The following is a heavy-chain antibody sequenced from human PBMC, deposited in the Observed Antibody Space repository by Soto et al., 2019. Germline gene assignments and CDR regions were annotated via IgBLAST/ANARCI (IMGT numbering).Heavy chain of an antibody. Sequence: SETLSLTCAVYGGSFSGYYWGWIRQPPGKGLEWIGEINHSGSTNYNPSLKSRVTISVDTSKNQFSLKLSSVTAADTAVYYCARGKLSDYVXXSYGYHFDYWGQGTVVTVSS. CDR2: INHSGST. V-gene: IGHV4-34*01. J-gene: IGHJ4*02. CDR1: GGSFSGYY. CDR3: ARGKLSDYVXXSYGYHFDY. D-gene: IGHD3-16*01.